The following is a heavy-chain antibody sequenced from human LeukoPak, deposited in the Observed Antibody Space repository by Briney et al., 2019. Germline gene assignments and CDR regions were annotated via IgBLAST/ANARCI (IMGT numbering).Heavy chain of an antibody. CDR2: IYHSGST. CDR1: GGSISRGSFY. Sequence: SETLSLTCTVSGGSISRGSFYWGWIRQPPGKGLEWIGSIYHSGSTYYNPSLKSRVTISVDTSKNQFSLKLSSVTAADTAVYYCARGPDDSSGYWANNWFDPWGQGTLVTVSS. V-gene: IGHV4-39*07. CDR3: ARGPDDSSGYWANNWFDP. J-gene: IGHJ5*02. D-gene: IGHD3-22*01.